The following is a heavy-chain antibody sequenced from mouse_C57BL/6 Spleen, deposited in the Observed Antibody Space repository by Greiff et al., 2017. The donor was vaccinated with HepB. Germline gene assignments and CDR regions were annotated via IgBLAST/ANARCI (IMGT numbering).Heavy chain of an antibody. Sequence: VHLVESGPGLVAPSQSLSITCTVSGFSLTSYGVHWVRQPPGKGLEWLVVIWSDGSTTYNSALKSRLSISKDNSKSQVFLKMNSLQTDDTAMYYCARHRGYYGSSDWYFDVWGTGTTVTVSS. CDR2: IWSDGST. V-gene: IGHV2-6-1*01. D-gene: IGHD1-1*01. J-gene: IGHJ1*03. CDR3: ARHRGYYGSSDWYFDV. CDR1: GFSLTSYG.